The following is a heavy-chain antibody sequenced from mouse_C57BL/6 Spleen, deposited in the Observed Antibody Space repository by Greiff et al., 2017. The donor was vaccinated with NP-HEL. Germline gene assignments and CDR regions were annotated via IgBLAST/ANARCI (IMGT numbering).Heavy chain of an antibody. Sequence: QVQLKQSGAELVRPGASVTLSCKASGYTFTDYEMHWVKQTPVHGLEWIGAIDPETGGTAYNQKFKGKAILTADKSSSTAYMELRSLTSEDSAVYYCTSGSSYAMDYWGQGTSVTVSS. CDR2: IDPETGGT. CDR3: TSGSSYAMDY. V-gene: IGHV1-15*01. J-gene: IGHJ4*01. CDR1: GYTFTDYE. D-gene: IGHD1-1*01.